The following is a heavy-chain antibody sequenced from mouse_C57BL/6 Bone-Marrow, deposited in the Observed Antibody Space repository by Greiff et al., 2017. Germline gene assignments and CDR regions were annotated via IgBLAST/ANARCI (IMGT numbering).Heavy chain of an antibody. D-gene: IGHD2-4*01. V-gene: IGHV1-26*01. Sequence: EVQLQQSGPELVKPGASVKISCKASGYTFTDYYMNWVKQSHGKSLEWIGDINPNNGGTSYNQKFKGKATLTVDKSSSTAYMELRSLTSEDSAVYYCPIYYDYSFAYWGQGTLVTVSA. J-gene: IGHJ3*01. CDR1: GYTFTDYY. CDR3: PIYYDYSFAY. CDR2: INPNNGGT.